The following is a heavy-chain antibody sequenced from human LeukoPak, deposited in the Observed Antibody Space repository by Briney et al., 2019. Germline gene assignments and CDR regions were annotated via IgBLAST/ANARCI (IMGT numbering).Heavy chain of an antibody. V-gene: IGHV3-30-3*01. D-gene: IGHD3-22*01. J-gene: IGHJ6*02. Sequence: PGRSLRLSCAASGFTFDNYVIHWVRQAPGKGLEWVAVISYDGSNKYYADSVKGRFTISRDNSKNTLYLQMNSLRAEDTAVYYCAREGDSSGYYLGDYYGMDVWGQGTTVTVSS. CDR3: AREGDSSGYYLGDYYGMDV. CDR2: ISYDGSNK. CDR1: GFTFDNYV.